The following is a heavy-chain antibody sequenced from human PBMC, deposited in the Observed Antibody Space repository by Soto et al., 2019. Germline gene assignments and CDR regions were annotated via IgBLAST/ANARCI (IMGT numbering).Heavy chain of an antibody. Sequence: VGSLRLSCAASGFTFSSAWMSWVRQAPGRGLEWVGRIKSKTDGGTTDYAAPLKDRFTISRDDSKNTLYLQMNSLKTEDTAVYYCTTDLTDIVVVPAAPIDIWGQGTMVTVSS. J-gene: IGHJ3*02. V-gene: IGHV3-15*01. CDR3: TTDLTDIVVVPAAPIDI. CDR1: GFTFSSAW. D-gene: IGHD2-2*01. CDR2: IKSKTDGGTT.